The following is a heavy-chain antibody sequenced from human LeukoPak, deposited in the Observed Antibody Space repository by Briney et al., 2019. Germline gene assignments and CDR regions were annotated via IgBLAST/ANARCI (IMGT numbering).Heavy chain of an antibody. J-gene: IGHJ4*02. CDR3: ASGLYGDSDFDY. D-gene: IGHD4-17*01. CDR2: ISSSSSYI. Sequence: MAGGSLRLSCAASGFTLSSYSMNWVRQAPGKGLEWVSSISSSSSYIYYADSVKGRFTISRDNAKNSLYLQMNSLRAEDTAVYYCASGLYGDSDFDYWSQGTLVTVSS. V-gene: IGHV3-21*01. CDR1: GFTLSSYS.